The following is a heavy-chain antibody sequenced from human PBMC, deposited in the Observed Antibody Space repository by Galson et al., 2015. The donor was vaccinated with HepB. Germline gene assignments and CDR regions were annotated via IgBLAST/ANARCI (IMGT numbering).Heavy chain of an antibody. CDR1: GFTFSSYS. CDR2: ISSTSSYI. CDR3: ARDGPYSSSEFDY. V-gene: IGHV3-21*06. Sequence: SLRLSCAASGFTFSSYSMNWVRQAPGKGLEWVSSISSTSSYIYYADSVKGRFTISRDNAKNSLYLQMNSLRAGDTAVYYCARDGPYSSSEFDYWGQGTLVIVSS. J-gene: IGHJ4*02. D-gene: IGHD6-6*01.